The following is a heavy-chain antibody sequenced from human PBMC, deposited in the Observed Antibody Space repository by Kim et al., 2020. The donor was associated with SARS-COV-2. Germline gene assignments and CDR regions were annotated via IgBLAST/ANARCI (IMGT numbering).Heavy chain of an antibody. Sequence: GGSLRLSCAASGFTFSSYSMNWVRQAPGKGLEWVSSISSSSSYIYYADSVKGRFTISRDNAKNSLYLQMNSLRAEDTAVYYCAREWELLRFYYYYGMDVWGQGTTVTVSS. CDR2: ISSSSSYI. V-gene: IGHV3-21*01. CDR1: GFTFSSYS. D-gene: IGHD1-26*01. CDR3: AREWELLRFYYYYGMDV. J-gene: IGHJ6*02.